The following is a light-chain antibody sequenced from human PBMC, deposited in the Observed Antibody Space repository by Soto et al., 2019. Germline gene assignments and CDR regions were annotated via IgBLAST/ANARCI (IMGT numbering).Light chain of an antibody. CDR2: EVS. CDR3: SSYAGSNRVV. V-gene: IGLV2-8*01. J-gene: IGLJ2*01. Sequence: QSALTQPPSASGSPGQSVTISCTGTSSDVGGYNYVSWYQQHPGKAPKLMIYEVSKRPSGVPDRFSGSNSGNTASLTVSGLQAEDEADYYCSSYAGSNRVVFGGGTKLTVL. CDR1: SSDVGGYNY.